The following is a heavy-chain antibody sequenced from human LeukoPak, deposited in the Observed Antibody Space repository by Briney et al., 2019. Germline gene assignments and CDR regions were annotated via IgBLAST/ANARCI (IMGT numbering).Heavy chain of an antibody. D-gene: IGHD6-19*01. CDR1: GYTFTSYA. J-gene: IGHJ4*02. CDR2: IIPIFGTA. CDR3: ARSPWGDSSGPYYFDY. Sequence: SVKVSCKASGYTFTSYAISWVRQAPGQGLEWMGGIIPIFGTANYAQKFQGRVTITADESTSTAYMELSSLRSEDTAVYYCARSPWGDSSGPYYFDYWSQGTLVTVSS. V-gene: IGHV1-69*13.